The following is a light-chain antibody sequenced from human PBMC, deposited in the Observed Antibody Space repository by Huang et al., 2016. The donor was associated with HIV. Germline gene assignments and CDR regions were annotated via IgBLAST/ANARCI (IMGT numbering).Light chain of an antibody. CDR3: QQYDNWPPVT. CDR1: QGVNNN. J-gene: IGKJ4*01. CDR2: GAS. V-gene: IGKV3-15*01. Sequence: EIVLTQSPDTLSVSPGERATLSCRASQGVNNNLAWYQYKPGQAPRLLIFGASTRATDIPGRFTGSGSGTEFTLTISSLQSEDFALYYCQQYDNWPPVTFGGGTRVEIK.